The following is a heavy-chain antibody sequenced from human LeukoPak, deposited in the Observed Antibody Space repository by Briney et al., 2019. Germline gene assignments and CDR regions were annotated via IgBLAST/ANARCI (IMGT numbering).Heavy chain of an antibody. CDR1: GFTFSSYE. D-gene: IGHD6-13*01. J-gene: IGHJ4*02. Sequence: PGGSLRLSCAASGFTFSSYEMNWVRQAPGKGLEWVSSISTSSSYIYYADSVKGRFTISRDNAKNSLYLQMNSLRVEDTAVYYCARDPINIATAANGFDYWGQGTLVTVSS. CDR2: ISTSSSYI. V-gene: IGHV3-21*01. CDR3: ARDPINIATAANGFDY.